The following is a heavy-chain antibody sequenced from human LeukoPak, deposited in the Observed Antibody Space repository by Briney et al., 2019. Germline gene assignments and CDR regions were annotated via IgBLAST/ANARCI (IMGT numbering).Heavy chain of an antibody. J-gene: IGHJ6*03. Sequence: PSETLSLTCTVSGYSISSGYFWGWIRQPAGKGLEWIGRIYTSGSTNYNPSLKSRVTMSVDTSNNQFSLKLSSVTAADTAVYYCARVIVGATTRFYYYYYMDVWGKGTTVTISS. D-gene: IGHD1-26*01. CDR1: GYSISSGYF. V-gene: IGHV4-4*07. CDR3: ARVIVGATTRFYYYYYMDV. CDR2: IYTSGST.